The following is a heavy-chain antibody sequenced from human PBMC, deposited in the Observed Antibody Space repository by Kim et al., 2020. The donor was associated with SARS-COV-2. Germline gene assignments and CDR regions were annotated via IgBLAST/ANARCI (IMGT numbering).Heavy chain of an antibody. CDR2: INHSGRT. CDR3: ARRLSNTSGWGSHYCCL. Sequence: SETLSLTCAVYGGSFSGYYWSWIRQPPGKGLEWIGEINHSGRTNYNPSLKSRVTISVDTSKNQFSLKLTSVTAADAALYFCARRLSNTSGWGSHYCCLCGQSILLTLSS. J-gene: IGHJ1*01. CDR1: GGSFSGYY. D-gene: IGHD3-10*01. V-gene: IGHV4-34*01.